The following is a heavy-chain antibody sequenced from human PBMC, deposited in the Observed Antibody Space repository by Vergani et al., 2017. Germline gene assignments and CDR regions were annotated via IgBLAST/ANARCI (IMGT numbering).Heavy chain of an antibody. CDR2: IYYSGST. Sequence: QLQLQESGPGLVKPSETLSLTCTVSGGSISSSSYYWGWIRQPPGKGLEWIGSIYYSGSTYYNPSLKSRVTISVDTSKNQFSLKLSSVTAADTAVYYCAKDTMITFGGVIVELDYWGQGTLVTVSS. CDR1: GGSISSSSYY. J-gene: IGHJ4*02. D-gene: IGHD3-16*02. CDR3: AKDTMITFGGVIVELDY. V-gene: IGHV4-39*02.